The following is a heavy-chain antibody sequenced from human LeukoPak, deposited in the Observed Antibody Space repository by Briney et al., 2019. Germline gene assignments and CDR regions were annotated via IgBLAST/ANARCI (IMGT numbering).Heavy chain of an antibody. CDR1: GYTFTSDG. D-gene: IGHD4-17*01. CDR3: ARDLMLDGDYGAYYFDY. Sequence: GASVKVSCKASGYTFTSDGISWVRQAPGQGLEWMGWISAYNGNTNYAQKLQGRVTMTTDTSTSTAYMELRSLRSDDTAVYYCARDLMLDGDYGAYYFDYWGQGTLVTVSS. J-gene: IGHJ4*02. CDR2: ISAYNGNT. V-gene: IGHV1-18*01.